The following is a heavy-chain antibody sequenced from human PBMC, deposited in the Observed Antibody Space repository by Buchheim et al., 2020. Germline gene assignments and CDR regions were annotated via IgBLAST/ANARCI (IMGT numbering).Heavy chain of an antibody. CDR1: GGSISSSSYY. D-gene: IGHD2-15*01. V-gene: IGHV4-39*01. CDR2: IYYSGST. J-gene: IGHJ4*02. Sequence: QLQLQESGPGLVKPSETLSLTCTVSGGSISSSSYYWGWIRQPPGKGLERIGSIYYSGSTYYTPSLKSRVTISVDTSKNQFSLKLSSVTAADTAVYYCASPSHTALGYCSGGSCYLDYWGQGTL. CDR3: ASPSHTALGYCSGGSCYLDY.